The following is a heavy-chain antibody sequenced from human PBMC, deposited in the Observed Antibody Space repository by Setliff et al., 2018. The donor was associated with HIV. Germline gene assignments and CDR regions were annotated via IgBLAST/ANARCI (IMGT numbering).Heavy chain of an antibody. CDR1: GGSISRGNHF. CDR3: ARSVVVVTVEWFDP. CDR2: IYTNGST. Sequence: SETLSLTCTVSGGSISRGNHFWTWIRQPAGKGLEWIGRIYTNGSTNYNPPLKSRATIAVDTSKNQFSLKLSSVTAADTAVYYCARSVVVVTVEWFDPWGQGTLVTVSS. J-gene: IGHJ5*02. V-gene: IGHV4-61*02. D-gene: IGHD2-21*02.